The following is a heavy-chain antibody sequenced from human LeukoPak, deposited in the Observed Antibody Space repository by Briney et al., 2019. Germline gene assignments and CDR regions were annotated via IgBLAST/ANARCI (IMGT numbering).Heavy chain of an antibody. CDR2: ISSSSSTV. D-gene: IGHD3-10*01. Sequence: GGSLRLSCAASGFIFSSYSMNWVRQAPGKGLEWVSYISSSSSTVYYADSVKGRFTISRDNAKNSLYLQMNSLRAEDTAVYYCARIGEGDDDYYGSGSRWPSVNQFDYWGQGTLVTVSS. J-gene: IGHJ4*02. CDR3: ARIGEGDDDYYGSGSRWPSVNQFDY. V-gene: IGHV3-48*01. CDR1: GFIFSSYS.